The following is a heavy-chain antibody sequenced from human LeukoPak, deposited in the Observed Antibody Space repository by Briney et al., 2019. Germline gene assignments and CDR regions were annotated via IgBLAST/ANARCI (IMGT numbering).Heavy chain of an antibody. CDR1: GFTFSDYW. V-gene: IGHV3-7*01. D-gene: IGHD6-19*01. CDR2: IKQDGSEK. CDR3: AGGSGWLIDS. Sequence: GALRLSCAASGFTFSDYWMNWVRQTPGKGLEWVAIIKQDGSEKYYVDSVKDRFTISRDNAKSSLFLQMSSLRDEDTAVYYCAGGSGWLIDSWGQGTLVTVSS. J-gene: IGHJ4*02.